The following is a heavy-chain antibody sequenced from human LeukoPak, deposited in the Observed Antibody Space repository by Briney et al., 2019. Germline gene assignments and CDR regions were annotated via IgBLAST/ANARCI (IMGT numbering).Heavy chain of an antibody. CDR3: AKVGTRHCTNGVCYTGGFDYYYYMDV. Sequence: PGGSLRLSCAASGFTFSNYAMSWVRQAPGKGLEWVSAISGSGGSTYYADSVKGRFTISRDNSKNTLYLQMNSLRAEDTAVYYCAKVGTRHCTNGVCYTGGFDYYYYMDVWGKGTTVTISS. J-gene: IGHJ6*03. CDR1: GFTFSNYA. D-gene: IGHD2-8*01. V-gene: IGHV3-23*01. CDR2: ISGSGGST.